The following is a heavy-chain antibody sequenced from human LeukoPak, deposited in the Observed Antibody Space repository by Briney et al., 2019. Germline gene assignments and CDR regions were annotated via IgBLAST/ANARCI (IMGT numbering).Heavy chain of an antibody. D-gene: IGHD1-26*01. Sequence: SETLSLTCTVSGGSISSYYWSWIRQPPGKGLEWIGYIYYSGSTNYNPSLKSRVTISVDTSKNQFSLKLSSVTAADTAVYYCAREGDSLFDYWGQGTLVTVPS. CDR2: IYYSGST. CDR1: GGSISSYY. V-gene: IGHV4-59*01. J-gene: IGHJ4*02. CDR3: AREGDSLFDY.